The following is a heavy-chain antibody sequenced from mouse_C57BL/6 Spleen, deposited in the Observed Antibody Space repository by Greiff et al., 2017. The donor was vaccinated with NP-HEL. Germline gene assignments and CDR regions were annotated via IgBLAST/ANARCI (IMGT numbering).Heavy chain of an antibody. CDR3: ARGVDFDV. CDR2: ISYDGSN. J-gene: IGHJ1*03. V-gene: IGHV3-6*01. CDR1: GYSITSGYY. Sequence: EVKLQESGPGLVKPSQSLSLTCSVTGYSITSGYYWNWIRQFPGNKLEWMGYISYDGSNNYNPSLKNRISITRDTSKNQFFLKLNSVTTEDTATYYCARGVDFDVWGTGTTVTVSS.